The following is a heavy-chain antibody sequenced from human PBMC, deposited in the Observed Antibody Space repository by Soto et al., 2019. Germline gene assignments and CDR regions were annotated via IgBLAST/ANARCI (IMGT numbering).Heavy chain of an antibody. CDR1: GGTFSSYT. V-gene: IGHV1-69*02. D-gene: IGHD3-3*01. J-gene: IGHJ6*03. CDR3: ARAPPDFWSGSDYYYYYMDV. CDR2: IIPILGIA. Sequence: ASVKVSCKASGGTFSSYTISWVRQAPGQGLEWMGRIIPILGIANYAQKFQGRVTITADKSTSTAYMELSSLRSEDTAVYYCARAPPDFWSGSDYYYYYMDVWGKGTTVTVSS.